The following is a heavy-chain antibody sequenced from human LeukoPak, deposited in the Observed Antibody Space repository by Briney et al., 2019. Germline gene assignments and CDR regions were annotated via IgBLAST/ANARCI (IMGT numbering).Heavy chain of an antibody. Sequence: PSETLSLTCTVSGGSISSYYWSWIRQPPGKGLEWIAYIYYSGSTNYNPSLKSRVAISVDTSKNQFSLKLSSVTAADTAVYYCATAYDTGGYYRYWGQGTLVTVSS. J-gene: IGHJ4*02. CDR2: IYYSGST. CDR3: ATAYDTGGYYRY. CDR1: GGSISSYY. V-gene: IGHV4-59*01. D-gene: IGHD3-22*01.